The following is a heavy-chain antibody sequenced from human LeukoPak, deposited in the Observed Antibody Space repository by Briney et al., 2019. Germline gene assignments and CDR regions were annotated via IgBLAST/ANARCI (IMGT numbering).Heavy chain of an antibody. CDR3: ARLRMKLVRSYYYMDV. CDR2: IYYSGST. Sequence: SGTLSLTCTVSGGSISSSSYYWGWIRQPPGKGLEWIGSIYYSGSTYYNPSLKSRVTISVDTSKNQFSLKLSSVTAADTAVYYCARLRMKLVRSYYYMDVWGKGTTVTVSS. V-gene: IGHV4-39*01. CDR1: GGSISSSSYY. D-gene: IGHD6-13*01. J-gene: IGHJ6*03.